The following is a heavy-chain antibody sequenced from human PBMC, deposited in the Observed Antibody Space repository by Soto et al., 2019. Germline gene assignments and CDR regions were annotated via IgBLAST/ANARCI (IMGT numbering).Heavy chain of an antibody. CDR3: ASHYDSSGYYYRGLDY. CDR1: GGTFSSYA. J-gene: IGHJ4*02. D-gene: IGHD3-22*01. V-gene: IGHV1-69*14. CDR2: IIPIFGAA. Sequence: QVQLVQSGAEVKKPGSSVKVSCKASGGTFSSYAISWVRQAPGQGLEWMGGIIPIFGAADYAQKLQGRVTITADKSTSTGTMERSSLMSEDTAVYYCASHYDSSGYYYRGLDYWGQGTLVTVSS.